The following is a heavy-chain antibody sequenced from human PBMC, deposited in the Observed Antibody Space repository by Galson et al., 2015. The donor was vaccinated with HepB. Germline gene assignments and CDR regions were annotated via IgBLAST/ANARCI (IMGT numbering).Heavy chain of an antibody. Sequence: SVKVSCKASGYTFTNNGISWVRQAPGQGLEWMGWISAYNGQTNYAQTLQGRVTLTTDTSTATAYMELRRLRSDDTAVYYCARDPRFQPNVEMSRHLDYWGQGTLVIVSS. CDR3: ARDPRFQPNVEMSRHLDY. J-gene: IGHJ4*02. CDR1: GYTFTNNG. D-gene: IGHD5-24*01. CDR2: ISAYNGQT. V-gene: IGHV1-18*04.